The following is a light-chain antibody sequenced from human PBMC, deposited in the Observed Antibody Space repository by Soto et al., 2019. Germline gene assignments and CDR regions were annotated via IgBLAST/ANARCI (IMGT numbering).Light chain of an antibody. J-gene: IGKJ5*01. CDR2: RTS. Sequence: EIVMTQSPATLSVSPGERATLSCRASQSISSNLAWYQQKPGQAPRLLMFRTSSRATGFPARFSGSGSGTDFTLTISRLEPEDFAVYYCQQSDTFGQGTRLEIK. CDR3: QQSDT. V-gene: IGKV3-15*01. CDR1: QSISSN.